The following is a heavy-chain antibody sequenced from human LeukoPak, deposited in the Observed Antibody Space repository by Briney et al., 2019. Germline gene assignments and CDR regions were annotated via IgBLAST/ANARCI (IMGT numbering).Heavy chain of an antibody. CDR3: ARGNYHYYYMDV. V-gene: IGHV3-43*01. D-gene: IGHD3-10*01. CDR1: GFTLDEYT. CDR2: ISWDGGST. J-gene: IGHJ6*03. Sequence: GGSLRLACAASGFTLDEYTMHWVRQAAGKGLGWVSLISWDGGSTYYADSVEGRFTISRDNSKNSLYLQMNSLRTEDTALYYCARGNYHYYYMDVWGKGTTVTVSS.